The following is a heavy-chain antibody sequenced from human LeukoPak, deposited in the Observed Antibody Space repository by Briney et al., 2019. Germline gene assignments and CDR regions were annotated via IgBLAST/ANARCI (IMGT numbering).Heavy chain of an antibody. CDR1: GFTFSSYG. Sequence: GGTLRLSRAASGFTFSSYGMSWVRQAPGKGLEWVSAISGSGGSTYYADSVKGRFTISRDNSKDTLYLQMNSLRAEDTAVYYCAKYYDSSGYYFGAFDIWGQGTMVTVSS. J-gene: IGHJ3*02. CDR3: AKYYDSSGYYFGAFDI. D-gene: IGHD3-22*01. V-gene: IGHV3-23*01. CDR2: ISGSGGST.